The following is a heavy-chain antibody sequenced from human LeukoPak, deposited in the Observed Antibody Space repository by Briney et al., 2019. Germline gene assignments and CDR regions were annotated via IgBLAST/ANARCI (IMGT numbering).Heavy chain of an antibody. CDR2: MNPNSGNT. CDR3: ARVGRLRYFDWLPTGADYYYMDV. D-gene: IGHD3-9*01. J-gene: IGHJ6*03. CDR1: GYTFTSYD. V-gene: IGHV1-8*01. Sequence: ASVKVSCKASGYTFTSYDINWVRQATGQGLEWMGWMNPNSGNTDYAQKFQGRVTMTRNTSISTAYMELSSLRSEDTAVCYCARVGRLRYFDWLPTGADYYYMDVWGKGTTVTVSS.